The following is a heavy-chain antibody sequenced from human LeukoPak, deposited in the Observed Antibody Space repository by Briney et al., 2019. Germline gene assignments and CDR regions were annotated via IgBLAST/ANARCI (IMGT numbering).Heavy chain of an antibody. CDR2: MNPNSGNT. CDR3: ARGLIAAAGT. D-gene: IGHD6-13*01. CDR1: GYTFTSYD. V-gene: IGHV1-8*03. Sequence: GASVKVSYKASGYTFTSYDINWVRQATGQGLEWMGWMNPNSGNTGYAQKFQGRVTITRNTSISTAYMELSGLRSEDTAVYYCARGLIAAAGTWGQGTLVTVSS. J-gene: IGHJ5*02.